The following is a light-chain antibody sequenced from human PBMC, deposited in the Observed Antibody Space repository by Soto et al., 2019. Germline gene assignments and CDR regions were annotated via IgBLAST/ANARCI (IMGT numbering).Light chain of an antibody. CDR3: QQSYNTPWT. J-gene: IGKJ1*01. CDR1: QSISSW. V-gene: IGKV1-5*03. CDR2: KAS. Sequence: DIQMTQSPSTLSASVGARVPITCRASQSISSWLAWYQQKPGKAPKLLIYKASTLKSGVPSRFSGSGSGTDFTLTISSLQPEDFATYYCQQSYNTPWTFGQGTKVDIK.